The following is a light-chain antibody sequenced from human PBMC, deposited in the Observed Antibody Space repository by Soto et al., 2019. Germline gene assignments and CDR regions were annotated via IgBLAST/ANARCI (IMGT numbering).Light chain of an antibody. Sequence: MVVAQSPASLSVTPEESSTLYCRASQSVSSNLAWYQQKPGQAPRLLIYGASSRATGIPDRFSGSGSGTDFTLTISRLEAEDFAMYYWHLYGRSPLSLCGGTKVDI. CDR3: HLYGRSPLS. CDR1: QSVSSN. CDR2: GAS. J-gene: IGKJ4*01. V-gene: IGKV3-20*01.